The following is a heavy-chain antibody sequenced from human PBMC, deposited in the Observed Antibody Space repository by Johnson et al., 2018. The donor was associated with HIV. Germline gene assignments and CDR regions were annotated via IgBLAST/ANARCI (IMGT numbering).Heavy chain of an antibody. CDR3: ARLSGYEPDNDAFDI. CDR1: GFTFSSYG. Sequence: VQLVESGGGVVQPGGSLRLSCAASGFTFSSYGMHWVRQAPGKGLEWVANIKQEGSEKYYVDSVKGRFTISRDNAKNSLYLQMNSLRAEDTAVYYCARLSGYEPDNDAFDIWGQGTMVTVSS. D-gene: IGHD5-12*01. V-gene: IGHV3-7*02. CDR2: IKQEGSEK. J-gene: IGHJ3*02.